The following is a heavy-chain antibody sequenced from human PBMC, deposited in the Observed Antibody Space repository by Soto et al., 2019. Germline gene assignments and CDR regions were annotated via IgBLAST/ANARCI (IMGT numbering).Heavy chain of an antibody. CDR2: IYPRDSDT. V-gene: IGHV5-51*01. CDR3: ARQTTYYYDSSGYRGWFDP. Sequence: LKISFKGSGYSFTSYWIGWVRQMPGKGLEWMGIIYPRDSDTRYSPSFQGQVTISADKSISTAYLQWSSLKASDTAMYYCARQTTYYYDSSGYRGWFDPWGQGTLVTVSS. D-gene: IGHD3-22*01. J-gene: IGHJ5*02. CDR1: GYSFTSYW.